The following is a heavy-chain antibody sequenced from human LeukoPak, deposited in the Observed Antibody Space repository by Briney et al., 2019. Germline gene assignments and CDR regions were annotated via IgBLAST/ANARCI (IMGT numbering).Heavy chain of an antibody. CDR1: GGTISSYY. CDR3: AREGIAVAGTGEFDY. D-gene: IGHD6-19*01. J-gene: IGHJ4*02. V-gene: IGHV4-59*01. Sequence: SETLSLTCTASGGTISSYYWSWVRQPPGKGLEWIGYIYYSGSTNYNPSLKSRVTISVNTSKHEFSLKLSSVTAAETAVYFCAREGIAVAGTGEFDYWGEGRHVTVSS. CDR2: IYYSGST.